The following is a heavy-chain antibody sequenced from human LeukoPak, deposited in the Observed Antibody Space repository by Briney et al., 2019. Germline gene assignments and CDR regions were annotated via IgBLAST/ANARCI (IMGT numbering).Heavy chain of an antibody. CDR2: IYSGGST. D-gene: IGHD3-3*01. J-gene: IGHJ4*02. CDR3: ARDRDYDFWRTAY. V-gene: IGHV3-66*02. Sequence: GGSLRLSCAASGFTVSSNYMSWVRQAPGKGLEWVSVIYSGGSTYYADSVKGRFTISRDNSKNTLYLQMNNLRAEDTAVYYCARDRDYDFWRTAYWGQGTLVTVSS. CDR1: GFTVSSNY.